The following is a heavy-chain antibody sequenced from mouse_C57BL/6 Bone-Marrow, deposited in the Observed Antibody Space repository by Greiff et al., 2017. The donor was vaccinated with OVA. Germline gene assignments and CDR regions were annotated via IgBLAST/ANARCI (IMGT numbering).Heavy chain of an antibody. J-gene: IGHJ1*03. Sequence: EVQLVESGGGLVQPGGSMKLSCVASGFTFSNYWMNWVRQSPETGLEWVAQIRLTSDNYATHSAESVKGRFTISRDDSKSSVYLQMNNLRAEDTEIYYCTGGCITTVVADWYFDVWGTGTTVTVSS. V-gene: IGHV6-3*01. D-gene: IGHD1-1*01. CDR2: IRLTSDNYAT. CDR1: GFTFSNYW. CDR3: TGGCITTVVADWYFDV.